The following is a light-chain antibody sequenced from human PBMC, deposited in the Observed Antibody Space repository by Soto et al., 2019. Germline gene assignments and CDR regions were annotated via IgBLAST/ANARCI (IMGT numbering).Light chain of an antibody. J-gene: IGKJ4*01. CDR2: AAS. CDR3: QQLNIYSIS. V-gene: IGKV1-9*01. CDR1: QGISSY. Sequence: DIQLTQSPSFLSASVGDRVTITCRASQGISSYLAWYQQKPGQAPNLLIYAASTLQCGVPSRFSGSGSGTEFTLTISSLQPEDFASYYCQQLNIYSISFGGGTKVEIK.